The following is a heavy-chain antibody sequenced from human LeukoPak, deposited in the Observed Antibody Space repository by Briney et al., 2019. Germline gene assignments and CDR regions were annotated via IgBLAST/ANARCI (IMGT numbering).Heavy chain of an antibody. Sequence: ASVKVSCTASGYTFTGYYMHWVRQAPGQGLEWMGWINPNSGGTNYAQKFQGRVTMTRDTSISTAYMELSRLRSDDTAVYYCARDPTPGSVTLDYWGQGTLVTVSS. V-gene: IGHV1-2*02. CDR1: GYTFTGYY. D-gene: IGHD4-17*01. CDR3: ARDPTPGSVTLDY. CDR2: INPNSGGT. J-gene: IGHJ4*02.